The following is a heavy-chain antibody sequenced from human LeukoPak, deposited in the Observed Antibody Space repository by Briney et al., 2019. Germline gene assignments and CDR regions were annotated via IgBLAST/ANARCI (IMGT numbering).Heavy chain of an antibody. CDR2: IYTSGST. J-gene: IGHJ6*03. CDR3: ARDSRYYYDSSGYYYAGYYYYMDV. D-gene: IGHD3-22*01. Sequence: SETLSLTCTVSGGSISTDSWSWIRQPAGKGLEWIGHIYTSGSTNHNPSLKSRVSMSVDTSKNQFSLKLNSVTAADTAMYYCARDSRYYYDSSGYYYAGYYYYMDVWGKGTTVTVSS. V-gene: IGHV4-4*07. CDR1: GGSISTDS.